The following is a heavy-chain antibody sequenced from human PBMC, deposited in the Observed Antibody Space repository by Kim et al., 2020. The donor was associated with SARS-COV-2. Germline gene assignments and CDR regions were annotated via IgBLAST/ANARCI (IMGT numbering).Heavy chain of an antibody. J-gene: IGHJ2*01. CDR2: IYYSGST. Sequence: SETLSLTCTVSGGSISSSSYYWGWIRQPPGKGLEWIGSIYYSGSTYYNPSLKSRVTISVDTSKNQFSLKLSSVTAADTAVYYCATNFYGDYGGWYFDLWGRGTLVTVSS. D-gene: IGHD4-17*01. CDR3: ATNFYGDYGGWYFDL. V-gene: IGHV4-39*01. CDR1: GGSISSSSYY.